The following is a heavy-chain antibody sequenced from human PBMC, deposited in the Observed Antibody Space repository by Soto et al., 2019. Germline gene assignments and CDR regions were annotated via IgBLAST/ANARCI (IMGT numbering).Heavy chain of an antibody. Sequence: SETLSLTCTVSGGSISSGGYYWSWIRQHPGKGLEWIGYIYYSGSTYYNPSLKCRVTISVDTSKNQFSLKLSSVTAADTAVYYCARDYGRFNYYGMDVWGQGTTVTVSS. CDR3: ARDYGRFNYYGMDV. CDR1: GGSISSGGYY. V-gene: IGHV4-31*03. D-gene: IGHD3-10*01. J-gene: IGHJ6*02. CDR2: IYYSGST.